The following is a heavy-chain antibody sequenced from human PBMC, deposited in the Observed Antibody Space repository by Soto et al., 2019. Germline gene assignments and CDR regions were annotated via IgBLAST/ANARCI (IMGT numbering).Heavy chain of an antibody. CDR1: GFTFSGYV. J-gene: IGHJ3*02. CDR2: LWYDGSNK. D-gene: IGHD1-26*01. V-gene: IGHV3-33*01. Sequence: QVQLVESGGGVVQPGRSLRLSCAASGFTFSGYVMHWVRQAPGKGLEWVAVLWYDGSNKYYADSVKGRFTISRDNSKNTLYLQTNSLRAEDTAVYYCARGASEMERGAFDIWGQGTMVTVSS. CDR3: ARGASEMERGAFDI.